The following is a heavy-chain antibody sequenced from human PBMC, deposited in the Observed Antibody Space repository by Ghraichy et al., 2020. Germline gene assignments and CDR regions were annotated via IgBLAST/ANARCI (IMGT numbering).Heavy chain of an antibody. D-gene: IGHD1-1*01. CDR2: IYYSGST. CDR3: ARVRNDRDNWFDP. Sequence: SETLSLTCTVSGGSISSYYWSWIRQPPGKGLEWIGYIYYSGSTNYNPSLKSRVTISVDTSKNQFSLKLISVTAADTAVYYCARVRNDRDNWFDPWGQGTLVTVSS. CDR1: GGSISSYY. V-gene: IGHV4-59*01. J-gene: IGHJ5*02.